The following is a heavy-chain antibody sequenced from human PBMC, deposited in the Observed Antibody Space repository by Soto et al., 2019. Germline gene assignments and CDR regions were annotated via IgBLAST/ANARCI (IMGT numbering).Heavy chain of an antibody. V-gene: IGHV4-31*03. CDR2: IYYSGST. Sequence: SETLSLTCTVSGGSISSGGYYWSWIRQHPGKGLGWIGYIYYSGSTYYNPSLKSRVTISVDTSKNQFSLKLSSVTAADTAVYYCARDVPMVRGYLDYWGQGTLVTVSS. CDR1: GGSISSGGYY. D-gene: IGHD3-10*01. J-gene: IGHJ4*02. CDR3: ARDVPMVRGYLDY.